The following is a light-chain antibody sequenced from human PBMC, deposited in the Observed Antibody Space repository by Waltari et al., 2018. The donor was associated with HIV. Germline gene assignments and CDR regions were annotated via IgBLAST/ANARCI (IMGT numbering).Light chain of an antibody. CDR3: ASYTVNSTGV. J-gene: IGLJ1*01. CDR2: DVN. Sequence: QSALSQPASVSASPGQSVAISCSGSASVIGRYTYVSWYQQHPDRAPTLILFDVNNRPSGISDRFSGSKSGTTASLTISTVRTDDEADYYCASYTVNSTGVFGTGTKLSVL. V-gene: IGLV2-14*03. CDR1: ASVIGRYTY.